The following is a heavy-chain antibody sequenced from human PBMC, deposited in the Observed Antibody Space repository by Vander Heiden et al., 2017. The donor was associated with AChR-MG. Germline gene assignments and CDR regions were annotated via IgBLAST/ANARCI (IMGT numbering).Heavy chain of an antibody. J-gene: IGHJ5*02. CDR3: AKDSAYDFWSGYYLNWFDP. V-gene: IGHV3-30*02. CDR1: GFTFSSYG. CDR2: IRYDGSNK. Sequence: QVQLVESGGGVVQPGGSLRLSCAASGFTFSSYGMHWVRQAPGKGLDGVAFIRYDGSNKYYADSVKGRFTISRDNSKNTLYLQMNSLRAEDTAVYYCAKDSAYDFWSGYYLNWFDPWGQGTLVTVSS. D-gene: IGHD3-3*01.